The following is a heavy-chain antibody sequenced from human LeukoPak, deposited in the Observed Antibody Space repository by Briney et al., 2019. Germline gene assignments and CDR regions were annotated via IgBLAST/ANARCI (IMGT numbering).Heavy chain of an antibody. J-gene: IGHJ2*01. D-gene: IGHD3-22*01. CDR3: ARDPGTDSSGYTWYFDL. V-gene: IGHV3-21*01. CDR1: GFTFSSYS. Sequence: GGSPRLSCAASGFTFSSYSMNWVRQAPGKGLEWVSSISSSSSYIYYADSVKGRFTISRDNAKNSLYLQMNSLRAEDTAVYYCARDPGTDSSGYTWYFDLWDRGTLVTVSS. CDR2: ISSSSSYI.